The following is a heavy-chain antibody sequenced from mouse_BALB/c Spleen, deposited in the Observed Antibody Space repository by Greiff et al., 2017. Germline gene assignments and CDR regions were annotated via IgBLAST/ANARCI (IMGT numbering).Heavy chain of an antibody. CDR2: INPNNGGT. J-gene: IGHJ2*01. D-gene: IGHD1-1*01. V-gene: IGHV1-18*01. Sequence: EVQLQESGPELVKPGASVKIPCKASGYTFTDYNMDWVKQSHGKSLEWIGDINPNNGGTIYNQKFKGKATLTVDKSSSTAYMELRSLTSEDTAVYYCARGAYYYGSSYIDYWGQGTTLTVSS. CDR3: ARGAYYYGSSYIDY. CDR1: GYTFTDYN.